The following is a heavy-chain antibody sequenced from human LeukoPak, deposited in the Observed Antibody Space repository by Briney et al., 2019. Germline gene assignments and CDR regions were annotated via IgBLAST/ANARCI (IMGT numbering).Heavy chain of an antibody. CDR3: ARDALLWFGSDASDI. CDR2: IYHSGST. D-gene: IGHD3-10*01. Sequence: PSGTLSLTCAVSGGSISSSNWWSWVRQPPGKGLEWIGEIYHSGSTNYNPSLKSRVTISVDKSKNQFSLKLSSVTAADTAVYYCARDALLWFGSDASDIWGQGTMVTVSS. CDR1: GGSISSSNW. V-gene: IGHV4-4*02. J-gene: IGHJ3*02.